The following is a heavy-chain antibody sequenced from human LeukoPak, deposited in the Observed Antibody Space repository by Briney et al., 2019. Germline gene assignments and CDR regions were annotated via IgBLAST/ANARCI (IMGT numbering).Heavy chain of an antibody. D-gene: IGHD3-22*01. CDR2: IYHTGSN. J-gene: IGHJ3*02. CDR3: ARGVNYYDSSGYTHTSFDI. V-gene: IGHV4-61*03. Sequence: SETLSLTCTVSGGSVSSADYYWTWIRHPPGKALEWIGYIYHTGSNNYKYSLKSRVTISLDTSKNRFSLRLTSMTAADTAIYYCARGVNYYDSSGYTHTSFDIWGQGTLVTVSS. CDR1: GGSVSSADYY.